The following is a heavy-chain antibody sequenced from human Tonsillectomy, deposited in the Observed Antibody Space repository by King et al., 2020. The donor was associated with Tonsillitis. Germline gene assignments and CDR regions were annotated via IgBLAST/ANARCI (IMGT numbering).Heavy chain of an antibody. J-gene: IGHJ2*01. V-gene: IGHV4-59*08. CDR1: GDSISSYY. CDR2: AHYSRST. CDR3: ARPYSSSFWHFDL. D-gene: IGHD6-6*01. Sequence: QLQESGPGLVKPSETLSLTCTVSGDSISSYYWSWIRQPPGKGLEWIGFAHYSRSTNYNPSLKSRVTMSVDTSKKQFSLRLSSVTAADTAVYYCARPYSSSFWHFDLWGRGTLVTVSS.